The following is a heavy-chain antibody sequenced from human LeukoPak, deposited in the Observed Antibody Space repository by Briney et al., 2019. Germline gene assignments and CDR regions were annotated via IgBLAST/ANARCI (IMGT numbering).Heavy chain of an antibody. CDR2: MNPNTGNT. V-gene: IGHV1-8*01. CDR3: ARGGAGTYYKRDGWFDP. Sequence: GASVKVSCKASGHTFNSYDINWVRQATGQGLEWMGWMNPNTGNTGYGERFQGRVTMTRVNSISTAYMELDSLTSEDTAVYYCARGGAGTYYKRDGWFDPWGQGTVVTVSS. D-gene: IGHD3-10*01. CDR1: GHTFNSYD. J-gene: IGHJ5*02.